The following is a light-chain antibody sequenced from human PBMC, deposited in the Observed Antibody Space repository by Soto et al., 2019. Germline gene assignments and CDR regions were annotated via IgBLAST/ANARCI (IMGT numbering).Light chain of an antibody. CDR2: DAS. V-gene: IGKV1-39*01. CDR3: QQSYTTPRT. J-gene: IGKJ1*01. CDR1: QSIRTS. Sequence: DIQMTQSPSSLSASVGDRVSITCRASQSIRTSLNWYQQTPGKAPNLLIHDASNLQGGVPSRFSGSGSGTDFTLTISSLQPEDFATYYCQQSYTTPRTFGQGTKVEIK.